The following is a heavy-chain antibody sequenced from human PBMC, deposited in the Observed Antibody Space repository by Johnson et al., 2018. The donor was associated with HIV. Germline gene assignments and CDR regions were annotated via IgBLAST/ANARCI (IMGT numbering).Heavy chain of an antibody. CDR2: IRYDGSNK. Sequence: QVQLVESGGGVVQPGRSLRLSCAASGFTFSSYAMHWVRQAPGKGLEWVAFIRYDGSNKYYADSVKGRFTISRDNSKNTLYLQMNSLRAEDTAVYYCANSMVRGVIGENDAFDSWGQGTMVTVSS. CDR3: ANSMVRGVIGENDAFDS. CDR1: GFTFSSYA. V-gene: IGHV3-30*02. D-gene: IGHD3-10*01. J-gene: IGHJ3*02.